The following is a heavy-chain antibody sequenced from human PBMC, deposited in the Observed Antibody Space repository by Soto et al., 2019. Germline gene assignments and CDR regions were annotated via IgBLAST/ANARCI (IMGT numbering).Heavy chain of an antibody. Sequence: PAKLSSKACGVTYSSYTSSWVRQAPGQGLEWMGRIIPILGIANYAQKFQGRVTITADKSTSTAYMELSSLRSEDTAVYYCARSSGYYLIDDYWGQGTLVTVSS. CDR2: IIPILGIA. D-gene: IGHD3-22*01. J-gene: IGHJ4*02. CDR1: GVTYSSYT. CDR3: ARSSGYYLIDDY. V-gene: IGHV1-69*02.